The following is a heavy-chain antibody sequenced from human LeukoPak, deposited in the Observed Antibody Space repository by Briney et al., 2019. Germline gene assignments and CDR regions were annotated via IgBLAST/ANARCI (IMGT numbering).Heavy chain of an antibody. CDR3: ARHGSVPGDY. J-gene: IGHJ4*02. CDR2: ISAYDGDT. V-gene: IGHV1-18*01. Sequence: GASVKVSCKASGYTFNNFGITWVRQAPGQGLEWMGWISAYDGDTRYAQKMEGRFFMTTDTSTSTAYMELRSLRPDDTAVYFCARHGSVPGDYWGQGTRVTVSS. D-gene: IGHD4-17*01. CDR1: GYTFNNFG.